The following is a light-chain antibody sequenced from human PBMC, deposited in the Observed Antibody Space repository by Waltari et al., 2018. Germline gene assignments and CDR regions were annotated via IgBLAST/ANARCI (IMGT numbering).Light chain of an antibody. Sequence: FMLTQPHSVSESPGKTVTISCTRSSGTIATNYVQWYQQRPGSAPTKVIYEDNQRPSGVPDRFSGSIDSSSNSASLIISGLKAEDGADYYCQSFDSSHVVFGGGTKLTVL. CDR1: SGTIATNY. J-gene: IGLJ2*01. CDR2: EDN. V-gene: IGLV6-57*03. CDR3: QSFDSSHVV.